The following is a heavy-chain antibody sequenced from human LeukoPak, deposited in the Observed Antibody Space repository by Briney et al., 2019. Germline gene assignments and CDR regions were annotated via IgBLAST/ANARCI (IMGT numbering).Heavy chain of an antibody. V-gene: IGHV1-8*03. Sequence: GASVNVSCKASGYTFTSYDSNWVRQATGQGLEWMGWMNPNSGNTGYAQKFQGRVTITRNTYISTSYIGLNNLRSEDTAVYYCAISPVGATDYWGQGTLVTVSS. CDR3: AISPVGATDY. J-gene: IGHJ4*02. CDR1: GYTFTSYD. CDR2: MNPNSGNT. D-gene: IGHD1-26*01.